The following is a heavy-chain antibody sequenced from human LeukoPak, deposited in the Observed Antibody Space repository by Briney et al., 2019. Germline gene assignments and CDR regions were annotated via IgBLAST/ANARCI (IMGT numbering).Heavy chain of an antibody. CDR1: GFTFSSYG. D-gene: IGHD3-10*01. CDR3: AKDMPPRFGELPSPIDY. J-gene: IGHJ4*02. Sequence: GGSLRLSCAASGFTFSSYGMHWVRQAPGKGLEWVAVISYDGSNKYYADSVKGRFTISRDNSKNMLYLQMNSLRAEDTAVYYCAKDMPPRFGELPSPIDYWGQGTLVTVSS. V-gene: IGHV3-30*18. CDR2: ISYDGSNK.